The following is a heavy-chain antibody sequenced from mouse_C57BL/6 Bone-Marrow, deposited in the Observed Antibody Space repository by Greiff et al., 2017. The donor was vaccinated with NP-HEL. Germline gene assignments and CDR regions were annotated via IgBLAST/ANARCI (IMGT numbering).Heavy chain of an antibody. CDR1: GYTFTSYG. CDR2: IYPRSGNT. Sequence: VQLQQSGAELARPGASVKLSCKASGYTFTSYGISWVKQRTGQGLEWIGEIYPRSGNTYYNEKFKGKATLTADKSSSTAYMGLRSLTSEDSAVYFCARWGTTVVAKGYWGQGTTLTVSS. CDR3: ARWGTTVVAKGY. J-gene: IGHJ2*01. V-gene: IGHV1-81*01. D-gene: IGHD1-1*01.